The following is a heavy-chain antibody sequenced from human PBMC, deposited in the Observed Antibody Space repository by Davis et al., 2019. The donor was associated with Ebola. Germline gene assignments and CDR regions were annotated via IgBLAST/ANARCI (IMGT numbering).Heavy chain of an antibody. CDR2: INGGGVTT. J-gene: IGHJ6*03. CDR3: ANTRGYIVVVPAAGYMDV. Sequence: SLMISCATSGFTFSSYAMSWVRQAPGKVLEWVSGINGGGVTTVYADSVKGRFTISRDNSKNTLYLQMNSLRAEDTAVYYCANTRGYIVVVPAAGYMDVWGKGTTVTVSS. CDR1: GFTFSSYA. V-gene: IGHV3-23*01. D-gene: IGHD2-2*01.